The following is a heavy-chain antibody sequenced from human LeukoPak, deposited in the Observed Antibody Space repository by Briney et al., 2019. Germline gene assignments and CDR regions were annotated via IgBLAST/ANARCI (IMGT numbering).Heavy chain of an antibody. V-gene: IGHV3-23*01. Sequence: PGGSLRLSCAASGFTFSSYAMSWVRQAPGKGLEWVSAISGSGGSTYYADSVKGRFTSSRDNSKNTLYLQMNSLRAEDTAVYYCANPHQLVPGYSGYAQFDYWGQGTLVTVSS. CDR2: ISGSGGST. J-gene: IGHJ4*02. CDR1: GFTFSSYA. CDR3: ANPHQLVPGYSGYAQFDY. D-gene: IGHD5-12*01.